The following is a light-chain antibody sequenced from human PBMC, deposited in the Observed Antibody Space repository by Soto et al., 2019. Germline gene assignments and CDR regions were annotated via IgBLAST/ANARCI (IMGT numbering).Light chain of an antibody. V-gene: IGKV4-1*01. Sequence: DIVMTQSPDSLAVSLGERATINCKSSQSVLYSSNNKNYLAWYQQKPGQPPKLLIYWASTQESGVPDRFSGSGSGTDFTLSISTLQAEDVAVYHCQQYFTSPQTFGQGTKVEIK. J-gene: IGKJ1*01. CDR2: WAS. CDR3: QQYFTSPQT. CDR1: QSVLYSSNNKNY.